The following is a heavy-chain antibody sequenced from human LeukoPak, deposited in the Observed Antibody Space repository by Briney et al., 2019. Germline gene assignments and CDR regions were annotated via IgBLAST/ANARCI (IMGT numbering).Heavy chain of an antibody. CDR3: ARDRGSGSYYQMGVFDY. D-gene: IGHD3-10*01. J-gene: IGHJ4*02. V-gene: IGHV4-30-4*01. CDR2: IYYSGST. Sequence: SQTLSLTCTVSGGSISSGDYYWSWIRQPPGKGLEWIGYIYYSGSTYYNPSLKSRVTISVDTSKNQFSLKVSSVTAADTAVYYCARDRGSGSYYQMGVFDYWGQGTLVTVSP. CDR1: GGSISSGDYY.